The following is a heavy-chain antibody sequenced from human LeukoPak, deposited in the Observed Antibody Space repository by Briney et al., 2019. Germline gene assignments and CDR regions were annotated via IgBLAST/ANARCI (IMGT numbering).Heavy chain of an antibody. CDR1: GFTFSSSA. J-gene: IGHJ3*02. Sequence: HPGGSLRLSCAGSGFTFSSSAMTWVRQAPGKGLEWVSAISGSGGTTYYADSVKGRFTISRDNSKNTLFLQMNSLRAEDTAVYYCAKGRNWNRNAFDIWGQGTMLTVSS. D-gene: IGHD1-1*01. CDR3: AKGRNWNRNAFDI. V-gene: IGHV3-23*01. CDR2: ISGSGGTT.